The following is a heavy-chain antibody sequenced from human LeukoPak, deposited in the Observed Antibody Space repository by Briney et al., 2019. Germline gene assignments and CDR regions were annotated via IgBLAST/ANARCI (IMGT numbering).Heavy chain of an antibody. CDR3: ARDSIAVAGTVACFDY. CDR1: GFTFSNYC. Sequence: GGSLRLSCAASGFTFSNYCMNWVRQAPGKGLEWVSSISSNSSYVYYVDSVSGRFTHPRDNAKNTLDLQMNSLRDEHTAVHYCARDSIAVAGTVACFDYWGQGTLVTVSS. CDR2: ISSNSSYV. D-gene: IGHD6-13*01. J-gene: IGHJ4*02. V-gene: IGHV3-21*01.